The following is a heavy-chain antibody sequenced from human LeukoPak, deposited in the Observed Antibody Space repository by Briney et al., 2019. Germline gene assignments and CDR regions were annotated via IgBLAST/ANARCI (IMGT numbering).Heavy chain of an antibody. D-gene: IGHD4-17*01. CDR2: TYYTSKGSR. CDR1: RDNVSSKNSA. Sequence: SQTLSLTCAISRDNVSSKNSARSWIRQSPLRGLEWLGRTYYTSKGSRDYAVSGRSRIAINTDTSNNQFSLQLNSVTPEDTAVYYCARDLNGDFSLDSWGQGTLVTVSS. CDR3: ARDLNGDFSLDS. V-gene: IGHV6-1*01. J-gene: IGHJ4*02.